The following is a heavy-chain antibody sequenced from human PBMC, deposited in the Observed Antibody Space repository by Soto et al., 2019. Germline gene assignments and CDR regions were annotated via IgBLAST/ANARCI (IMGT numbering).Heavy chain of an antibody. V-gene: IGHV3-7*04. J-gene: IGHJ1*01. CDR2: IKPDGSDK. D-gene: IGHD4-17*01. CDR3: ARVTTLTALRKYFHH. CDR1: GFPFFTYW. Sequence: EVQLVESGGGFVEPGGSLKLSCAASGFPFFTYWMSWVRQSPGKGLEWVANIKPDGSDKYYVDSVKGRFTISRDNSKNSLYLQMSSLRGEDTAVYYCARVTTLTALRKYFHHWGQGTLVSVSS.